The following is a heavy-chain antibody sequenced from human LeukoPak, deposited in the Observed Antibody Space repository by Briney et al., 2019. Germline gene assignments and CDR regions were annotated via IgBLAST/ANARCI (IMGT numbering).Heavy chain of an antibody. CDR3: ASRAPSYSSGWYQSYY. Sequence: PSETLSLTCTVSGGSISSSSYYWGWIRQPPGKGLEWIGSIYYSGSTYYNPSLKSRVTISVDTSKNQFSLKLSSVTAADTAVYYCASRAPSYSSGWYQSYYWGQGTLVTVSS. CDR1: GGSISSSSYY. CDR2: IYYSGST. D-gene: IGHD6-19*01. V-gene: IGHV4-39*01. J-gene: IGHJ4*02.